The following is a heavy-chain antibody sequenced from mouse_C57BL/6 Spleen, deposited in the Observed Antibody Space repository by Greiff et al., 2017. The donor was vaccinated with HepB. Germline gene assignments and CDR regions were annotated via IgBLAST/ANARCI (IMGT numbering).Heavy chain of an antibody. CDR1: GFTFSDYG. CDR3: ARNAVVATDWFAC. V-gene: IGHV5-17*01. CDR2: ISSGSSTI. Sequence: VESGGGLVKPGGSLKLSCAASGFTFSDYGMHWVRQAPEKGLEWVAYISSGSSTIYYADTVKGRFTISRDNAKNTLFLQMTSLRSEDTAMYYCARNAVVATDWFACWGQGTLVTVSA. D-gene: IGHD1-1*01. J-gene: IGHJ3*01.